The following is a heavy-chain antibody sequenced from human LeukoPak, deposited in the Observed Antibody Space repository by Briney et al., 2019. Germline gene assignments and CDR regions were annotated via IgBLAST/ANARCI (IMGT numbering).Heavy chain of an antibody. V-gene: IGHV3-7*01. J-gene: IGHJ4*02. CDR2: IKQDGSEK. D-gene: IGHD1-14*01. CDR3: ARDSGRTGLDY. Sequence: PGGSLRLSCAASGFTFSSYWMSWVRQPPGKGLEWVANIKQDGSEKYYVDSVKGRFTISRDNAKYSLYLQMNGLRAEDTAVYYCARDSGRTGLDYWGQGTLVTVSS. CDR1: GFTFSSYW.